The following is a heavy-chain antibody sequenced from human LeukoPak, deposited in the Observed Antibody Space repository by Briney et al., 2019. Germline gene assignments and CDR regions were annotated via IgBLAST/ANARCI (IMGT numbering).Heavy chain of an antibody. CDR1: GFTFDDYW. CDR2: INQDGSEK. V-gene: IGHV3-7*01. Sequence: GSLRLSCGASGFTFDDYWMSWVRQAPGQGLEWVANINQDGSEKYYLDSAKGRFTISRDNARNSLYLQVNSLRAEDTAVYYCARGGTSGYSSTRHFWGGNYYFDYWGQGSLVTVSS. CDR3: ARGGTSGYSSTRHFWGGNYYFDY. D-gene: IGHD2-2*01. J-gene: IGHJ4*02.